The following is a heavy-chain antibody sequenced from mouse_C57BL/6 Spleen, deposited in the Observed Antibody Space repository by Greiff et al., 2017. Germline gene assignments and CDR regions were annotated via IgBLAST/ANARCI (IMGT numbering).Heavy chain of an antibody. J-gene: IGHJ4*01. CDR2: IYPGSGST. Sequence: VKLQQSGAELVKPGASVKMSCKASGYTFTSYWITWVKQRPGQGLEWIGDIYPGSGSTNYNEKFKSKATLTVDTSSSTAYMQLSSLTSEDSAVYYCARRMVTTAMDYWGQGTSVTVSS. D-gene: IGHD2-2*01. CDR3: ARRMVTTAMDY. V-gene: IGHV1-55*01. CDR1: GYTFTSYW.